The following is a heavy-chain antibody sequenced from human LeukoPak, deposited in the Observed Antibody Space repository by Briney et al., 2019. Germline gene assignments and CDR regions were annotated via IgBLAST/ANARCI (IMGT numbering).Heavy chain of an antibody. CDR1: GFTLSNSW. V-gene: IGHV3-74*01. D-gene: IGHD2/OR15-2a*01. CDR2: INSDGSTT. J-gene: IGHJ5*02. CDR3: ARAARADCTSPTCHSWLAP. Sequence: GGSLRLSCAASGFTLSNSWIHWARQAPGKGLVWVSRINSDGSTTTYADSVKGRFTISRDNAKNTLYLQMNSLRAEDTAVYYCARAARADCTSPTCHSWLAPWGQGTQVTVSS.